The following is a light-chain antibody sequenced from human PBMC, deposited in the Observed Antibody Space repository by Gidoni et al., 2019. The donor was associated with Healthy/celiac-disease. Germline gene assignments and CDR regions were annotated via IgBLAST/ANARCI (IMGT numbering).Light chain of an antibody. CDR1: QGISSY. J-gene: IGKJ3*01. CDR2: AAS. CDR3: QQLNS. V-gene: IGKV1-9*01. Sequence: DIQLTQSPSFLSASVGDRVTSTCRASQGISSYFAWYQQKPGKAPKLLIYAASTLQSGVPSRFSGSGSGTEFTLTLSRLQPEDFATYYCQQLNSFXPXTKVDIK.